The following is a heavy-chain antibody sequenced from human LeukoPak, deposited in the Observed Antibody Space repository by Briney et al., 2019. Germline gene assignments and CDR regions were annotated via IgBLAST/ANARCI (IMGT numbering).Heavy chain of an antibody. CDR3: ARDRKPHSSSWHYYFDY. V-gene: IGHV3-74*01. CDR1: GFTFSSYW. Sequence: PGGSLRLSCAASGFTFSSYWMHWVRQAPGKGLVWVSRINSDGSSTSYADSVKGRSTISRDNAKNTLYLQMNSLRAEDTAVYYCARDRKPHSSSWHYYFDYWGQGTLVTVSS. D-gene: IGHD6-13*01. J-gene: IGHJ4*02. CDR2: INSDGSST.